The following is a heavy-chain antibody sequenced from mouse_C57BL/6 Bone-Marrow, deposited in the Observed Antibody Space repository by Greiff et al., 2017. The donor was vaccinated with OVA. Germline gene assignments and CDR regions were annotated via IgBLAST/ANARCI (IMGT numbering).Heavy chain of an antibody. V-gene: IGHV1-50*01. Sequence: VQLQQPGAELVKPGASVKLSCKASGYTFTSYWMQWVKQRPGQGLEWIGEIDPSDSYTNYNQKFKGKATLTVDTSSSTAYMQLSSLTSEDSAVYYCARPAYYSYYYAMDYWGQGTSVTVSS. J-gene: IGHJ4*01. CDR3: ARPAYYSYYYAMDY. D-gene: IGHD2-12*01. CDR1: GYTFTSYW. CDR2: IDPSDSYT.